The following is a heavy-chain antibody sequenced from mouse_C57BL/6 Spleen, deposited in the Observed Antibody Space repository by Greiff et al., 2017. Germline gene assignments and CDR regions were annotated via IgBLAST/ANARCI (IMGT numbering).Heavy chain of an antibody. D-gene: IGHD2-14*01. CDR1: GYSITSGYY. CDR2: ISYDGSN. J-gene: IGHJ2*01. V-gene: IGHV3-6*01. Sequence: EVQLVESGPGLVKPSQSLSLTCSVTGYSITSGYYWNWIRQFPGNKLEWMGYISYDGSNNYNPSLKNRISITRDTSKNQFFLKLNSVTTEDTATYYCARGTTDWDYWGQGTTLTVSS. CDR3: ARGTTDWDY.